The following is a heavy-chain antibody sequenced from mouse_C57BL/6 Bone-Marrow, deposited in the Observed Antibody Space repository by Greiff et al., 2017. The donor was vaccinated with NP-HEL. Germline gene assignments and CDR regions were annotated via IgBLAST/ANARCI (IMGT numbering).Heavy chain of an antibody. V-gene: IGHV10-1*01. CDR1: GFSFNTYA. D-gene: IGHD2-3*01. CDR2: IRSKSNNYAT. Sequence: DAGGGLVQPKGSLKLSCAASGFSFNTYAMNWVRQAPGKGLEWVARIRSKSNNYATYYADSVKDRFTISRDDSESMLYLQMNNLKTEDTAMYYCVRGWSRRAMDYWGQGTSVTVSS. J-gene: IGHJ4*01. CDR3: VRGWSRRAMDY.